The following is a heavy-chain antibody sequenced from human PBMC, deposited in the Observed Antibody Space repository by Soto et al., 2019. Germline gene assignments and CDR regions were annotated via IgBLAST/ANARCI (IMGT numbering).Heavy chain of an antibody. CDR3: ARDTGPVATTKQSPYFSFYGMDV. CDR2: ISYDGSSR. CDR1: GFTFSSSA. J-gene: IGHJ6*02. V-gene: IGHV3-30*04. Sequence: QVQVVESGGGVVQPGRSLRLSCAASGFTFSSSAMHWVRLAPGKGLEWVAVISYDGSSRYYADSVRGRFIFSRDNSKNTLYLQMNSLPAEDTAVYYCARDTGPVATTKQSPYFSFYGMDVWGQGTTVTVS. D-gene: IGHD5-12*01.